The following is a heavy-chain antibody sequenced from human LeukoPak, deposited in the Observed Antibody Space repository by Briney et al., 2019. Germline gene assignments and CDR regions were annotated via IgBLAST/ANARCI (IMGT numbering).Heavy chain of an antibody. CDR2: ISSSSSYI. Sequence: AGGSLRLSCAASGFTFSSYSMNWVRQAPGKGLEWVSSISSSSSYIYYADSVKGRFTISRDNAKNSLYLQMNSLRAEDTAVYYCARGAPMVRGVICTCWGQGTLVTVSS. V-gene: IGHV3-21*01. CDR3: ARGAPMVRGVICTC. D-gene: IGHD3-10*01. CDR1: GFTFSSYS. J-gene: IGHJ4*02.